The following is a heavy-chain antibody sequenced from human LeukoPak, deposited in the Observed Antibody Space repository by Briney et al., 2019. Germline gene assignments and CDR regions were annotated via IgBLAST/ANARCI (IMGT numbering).Heavy chain of an antibody. J-gene: IGHJ4*02. CDR3: ARGRITIFGVDVFDY. Sequence: RPGGSLRLSFAASGFTFDDYGMSWVRQAPGKGLEWVSGINWNGGSTGYADSGKGRFTISRDNAKNSLYLQMNSLRAEDTALYHCARGRITIFGVDVFDYWGQGTLVTVSS. V-gene: IGHV3-20*02. CDR1: GFTFDDYG. CDR2: INWNGGST. D-gene: IGHD3-3*01.